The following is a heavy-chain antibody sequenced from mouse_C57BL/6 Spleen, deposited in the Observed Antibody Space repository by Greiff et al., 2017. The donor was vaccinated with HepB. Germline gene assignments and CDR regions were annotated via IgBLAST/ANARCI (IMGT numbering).Heavy chain of an antibody. D-gene: IGHD2-4*01. CDR2: ISDGGSYT. V-gene: IGHV5-4*03. J-gene: IGHJ3*01. CDR1: GFTFSSYA. Sequence: EVKVVESGGGLVKPGGSLKLSCAASGFTFSSYAMSWVRQTPEKRLEWVATISDGGSYTYYPDNVKGRFTISRDNAKNNLYLQMSHLKSEDTAMYYCARYRNDYEFAYWGQGTLVTVSA. CDR3: ARYRNDYEFAY.